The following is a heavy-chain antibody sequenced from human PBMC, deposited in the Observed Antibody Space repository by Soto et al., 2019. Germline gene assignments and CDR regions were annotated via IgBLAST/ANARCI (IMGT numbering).Heavy chain of an antibody. J-gene: IGHJ4*02. CDR2: INHSGST. CDR3: ARATRKGWIQLWLLDY. CDR1: GGSFSGYY. V-gene: IGHV4-34*01. D-gene: IGHD5-18*01. Sequence: ETLSLTCAVYGGSFSGYYWSWIRQPPGKGLEWIGEINHSGSTNYNPSLKSRVTISVDTSKNQFSLKLSSVTAADTAVYYCARATRKGWIQLWLLDYWGQGTLVTVSS.